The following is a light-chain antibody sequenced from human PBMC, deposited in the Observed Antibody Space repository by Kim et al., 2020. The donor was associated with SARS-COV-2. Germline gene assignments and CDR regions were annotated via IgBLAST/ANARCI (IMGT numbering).Light chain of an antibody. CDR2: DAS. J-gene: IGKJ4*01. V-gene: IGKV1-33*01. Sequence: DIQMTQSPSSLSASVGDRVTITCQASQDISNYLNWYQQKPGKAPKLLIYDASNLETGVPSRFSGSGSGTDFTFTISSLQPEDIATYYCQHYDTPPLALGGGTKLEI. CDR3: QHYDTPPLA. CDR1: QDISNY.